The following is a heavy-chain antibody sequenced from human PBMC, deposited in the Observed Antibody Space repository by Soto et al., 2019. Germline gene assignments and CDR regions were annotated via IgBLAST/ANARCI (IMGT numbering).Heavy chain of an antibody. V-gene: IGHV3-48*01. Sequence: GGSLRLSCTASGFTFSTYNMNWVRQAPGKGLEWVSYISYSGNTIYYADSVKGRFTISRDNAKNSLYLYMNSLRAEDTAVYYCARKLSGYDLHYFDYWGQGTLVTVSS. D-gene: IGHD5-12*01. CDR3: ARKLSGYDLHYFDY. CDR2: ISYSGNTI. J-gene: IGHJ4*02. CDR1: GFTFSTYN.